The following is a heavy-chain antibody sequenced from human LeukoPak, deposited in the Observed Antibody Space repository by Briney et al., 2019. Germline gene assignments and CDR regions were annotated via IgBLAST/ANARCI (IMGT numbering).Heavy chain of an antibody. J-gene: IGHJ4*02. CDR3: AKERLTTTSFDY. CDR2: ISGSGGST. V-gene: IGHV3-23*01. D-gene: IGHD4-11*01. Sequence: GGSLRLSCAASGFTFSTYAMSWARQAPGKGLEWLSYISGSGGSTYYADSVKGRFTISRDNSKNTLFLQMNSLRAEDMAVYYCAKERLTTTSFDYWGQGTLVTVSS. CDR1: GFTFSTYA.